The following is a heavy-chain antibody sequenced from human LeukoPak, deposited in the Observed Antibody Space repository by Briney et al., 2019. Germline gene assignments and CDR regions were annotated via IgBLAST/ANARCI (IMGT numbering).Heavy chain of an antibody. CDR3: ARDSGDDAFDI. CDR1: GFTFSSYA. V-gene: IGHV3-64*01. Sequence: GGSLRPSCAASGFTFSSYAMHWVRQAPGKGLEYVSAISSNGGSTYYANSVKGRFTISRDNSKNTLYLQMGSLRAEDMAVYYCARDSGDDAFDIWGQGTMVTVSS. CDR2: ISSNGGST. D-gene: IGHD3-10*01. J-gene: IGHJ3*02.